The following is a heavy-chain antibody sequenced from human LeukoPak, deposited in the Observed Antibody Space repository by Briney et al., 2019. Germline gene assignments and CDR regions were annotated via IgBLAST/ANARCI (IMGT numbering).Heavy chain of an antibody. CDR1: GFTFSIYS. CDR3: AAHYDFADAFDI. V-gene: IGHV3-21*01. D-gene: IGHD3-3*01. J-gene: IGHJ3*02. CDR2: ISTGRSYI. Sequence: PGGSLRLSCAGSGFTFSIYSMGWVRQAPGKGLEWVSSISTGRSYIYYADSVKGRFTISRDNAKNSLCLQMNSLRAEDTAVYYCAAHYDFADAFDIWGQGTMVTVSS.